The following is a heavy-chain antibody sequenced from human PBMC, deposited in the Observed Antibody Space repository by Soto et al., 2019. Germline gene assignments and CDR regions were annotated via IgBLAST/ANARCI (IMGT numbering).Heavy chain of an antibody. Sequence: SETLSLTWAVYGGSCSGYYWSWIRQPPGKGLEWIGEINHSGSTNYNPSLKSRVTISVDTSKNQFSLKLSSVTAADTAVYYCARGVGGYQLPPPYYMDVWGKGTTVTVSS. V-gene: IGHV4-34*01. J-gene: IGHJ6*03. D-gene: IGHD2-2*01. CDR2: INHSGST. CDR1: GGSCSGYY. CDR3: ARGVGGYQLPPPYYMDV.